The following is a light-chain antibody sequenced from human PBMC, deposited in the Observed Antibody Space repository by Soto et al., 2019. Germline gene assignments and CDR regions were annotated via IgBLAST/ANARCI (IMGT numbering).Light chain of an antibody. J-gene: IGKJ5*01. CDR1: QGISNY. CDR3: QQYDPSPT. V-gene: IGKV1-27*01. CDR2: AAS. Sequence: DIQMTQSPSSLSASVGDTVTITCRASQGISNYLAWYQQKPGQVPNLLIYAASTLQSGVPSRFSGSGSGTDFTLTISSLRPEDVATYYCQQYDPSPTFGQGTRLEIK.